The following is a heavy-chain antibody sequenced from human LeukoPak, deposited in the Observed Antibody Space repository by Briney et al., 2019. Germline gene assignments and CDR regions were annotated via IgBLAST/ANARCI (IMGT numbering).Heavy chain of an antibody. V-gene: IGHV4-39*01. J-gene: IGHJ4*02. CDR1: GGSVSITEFY. D-gene: IGHD3-9*01. CDR3: ARLSKGRYFDYIFDY. CDR2: IYYTGST. Sequence: SETLSLTCTVSGGSVSITEFYWGWIRQPPGKGLQWIGNIYYTGSTYYNPSLNSRVTMSVDTSQNRSSLKMTSVTAADTAVYYCARLSKGRYFDYIFDYWGQGTLVTVSS.